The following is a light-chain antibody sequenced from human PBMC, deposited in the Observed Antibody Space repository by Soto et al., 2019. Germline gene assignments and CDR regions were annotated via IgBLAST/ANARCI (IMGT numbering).Light chain of an antibody. CDR1: SSDIGAYNY. V-gene: IGLV2-14*03. Sequence: QSVLTQPASVSGSPGQSITISCTGTSSDIGAYNYVSWYQQHPGKAPKLMIYDVNIRPSGVSNRFSGSKSGNTASLTISWLQAEDEADYYCTSWTTSTTMIFGGGTKLTVL. CDR2: DVN. CDR3: TSWTTSTTMI. J-gene: IGLJ2*01.